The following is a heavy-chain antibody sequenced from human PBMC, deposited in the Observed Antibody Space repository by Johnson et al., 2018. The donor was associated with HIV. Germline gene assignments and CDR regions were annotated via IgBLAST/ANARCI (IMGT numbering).Heavy chain of an antibody. CDR1: GFTFSSYA. CDR2: SSGSGGST. D-gene: IGHD3-10*01. CDR3: AKGRSGAGGSFDS. Sequence: VQLVESGGGVVQPGRSLRLSCAASGFTFSSYAMHWVRQAPGKGLEWVSYITSSGSGGSTYYADSVKGRFTISRDNSKNTLYLQMNSRRAEDTAVYYCAKGRSGAGGSFDSWGQGTMVTVSS. V-gene: IGHV3-23*04. J-gene: IGHJ3*02.